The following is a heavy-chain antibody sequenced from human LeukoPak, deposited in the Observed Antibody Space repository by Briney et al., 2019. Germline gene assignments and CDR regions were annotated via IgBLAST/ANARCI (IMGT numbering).Heavy chain of an antibody. CDR1: GFTFNTYW. Sequence: AGGSLGLSCAVSGFTFNTYWMSWVRQAPGKGLEWVANIKEDGSEKYYVDSVKGRFTISRDNAKNSLYLQMNSLRAEDTAVYFCGRARDFSSFWGQGTLVTVSS. CDR2: IKEDGSEK. V-gene: IGHV3-7*01. D-gene: IGHD5-24*01. J-gene: IGHJ4*02. CDR3: GRARDFSSF.